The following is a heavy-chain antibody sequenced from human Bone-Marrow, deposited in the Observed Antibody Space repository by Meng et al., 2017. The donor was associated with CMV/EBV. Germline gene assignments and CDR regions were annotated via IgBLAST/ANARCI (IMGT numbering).Heavy chain of an antibody. Sequence: QVQLVPSGAEVKKPGASVKVSFKASGYIFTDYYIHWVRQAPGQGLEWMGWIIPIFGTANYAQKFQGRVTITADESTSTAYMELSSLRSEDTAVYYCARDTIVGATFWFDPWGQGTLVTVSS. D-gene: IGHD1-26*01. V-gene: IGHV1-69*01. CDR1: GYIFTDYY. CDR2: IIPIFGTA. CDR3: ARDTIVGATFWFDP. J-gene: IGHJ5*02.